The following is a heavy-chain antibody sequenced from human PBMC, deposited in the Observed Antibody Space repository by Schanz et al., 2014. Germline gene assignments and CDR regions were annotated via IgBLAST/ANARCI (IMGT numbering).Heavy chain of an antibody. J-gene: IGHJ4*02. Sequence: QVQLVESGGGLVKPGGSLRLSCAASGFIFSDYYMAWIRQAPGKGPEYVSYISSGGTTTYHSDSVKGRFTISRDSAENSLYLLMNSLRAEDTALYYCARDRRNADLDYWGQGTLVTVSS. D-gene: IGHD1-1*01. CDR3: ARDRRNADLDY. CDR2: ISSGGTTT. V-gene: IGHV3-11*04. CDR1: GFIFSDYY.